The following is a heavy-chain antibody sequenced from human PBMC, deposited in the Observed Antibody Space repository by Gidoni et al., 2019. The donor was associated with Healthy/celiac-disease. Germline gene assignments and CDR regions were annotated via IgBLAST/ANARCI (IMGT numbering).Heavy chain of an antibody. V-gene: IGHV1-18*01. CDR2: ISAYNGNT. CDR3: ARDDSSGYYPGSLDY. D-gene: IGHD3-22*01. CDR1: GYTFTSYG. J-gene: IGHJ4*02. Sequence: QVQLVQSGAEVKKPGASVKVSFKASGYTFTSYGISWVRQAPGQGLEWMGWISAYNGNTNYTQKLQGRVTMTTDTSTSTAYMELRSLRSDDTAVYYCARDDSSGYYPGSLDYWGQGTLVTVSS.